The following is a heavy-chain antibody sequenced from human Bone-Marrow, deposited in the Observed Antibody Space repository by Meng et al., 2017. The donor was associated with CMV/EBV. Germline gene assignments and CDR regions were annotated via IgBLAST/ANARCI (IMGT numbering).Heavy chain of an antibody. CDR1: GFTFRSYW. V-gene: IGHV3-7*01. CDR3: ARDNLFDYGGNQKGDY. D-gene: IGHD4-23*01. J-gene: IGHJ4*02. Sequence: GESLKISCAASGFTFRSYWMSWVRQAPGKGLEWVANIKQDGSEKNYVDSAKGRFTISRDNAKNALYLQMNSLRAEDTAVYYCARDNLFDYGGNQKGDYWGQGTLVTVSS. CDR2: IKQDGSEK.